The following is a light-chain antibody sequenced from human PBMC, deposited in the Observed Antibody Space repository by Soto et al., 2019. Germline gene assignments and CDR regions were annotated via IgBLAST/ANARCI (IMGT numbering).Light chain of an antibody. Sequence: DIQMTQSPSSLSASVGDRVTITCRASQSISSYLNWYQQKPGKAPKLLIYGASTLQSGVPPRFSGSGSGTDFTLTISNLQPEDFATYYCQQSCNTPYTFGQGTKLEIK. V-gene: IGKV1-39*01. J-gene: IGKJ2*01. CDR1: QSISSY. CDR2: GAS. CDR3: QQSCNTPYT.